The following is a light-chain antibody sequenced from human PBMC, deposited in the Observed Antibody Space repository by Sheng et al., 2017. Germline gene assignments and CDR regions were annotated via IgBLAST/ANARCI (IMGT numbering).Light chain of an antibody. J-gene: IGKJ4*01. V-gene: IGKV1-6*01. CDR2: GAS. CDR3: LQDLSYPLT. CDR1: QDLHYN. Sequence: AIQMTQSPSSLSASVGDRVTITCRASQDLHYNLGWYQHISGKAPRLLIYGASTLHSGVPSRFSGSGSGTVFTLTINNLQPEDFATYYCLQDLSYPLTSVGGTNGGDQ.